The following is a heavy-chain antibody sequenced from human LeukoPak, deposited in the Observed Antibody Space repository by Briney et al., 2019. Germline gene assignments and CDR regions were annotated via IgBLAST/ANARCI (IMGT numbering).Heavy chain of an antibody. CDR2: IKQDGSEK. D-gene: IGHD6-13*01. CDR1: GFTFSSYG. V-gene: IGHV3-7*01. Sequence: PGRSLRLSCAASGFTFSSYGMHWVRQAPGKGLEWVANIKQDGSEKYYVDSVKGRFTISRDNAKNSLYLQMNSLRAEDTAVYYCARPYSSSWYFPDPYYFDYWGQGTLVTVSS. CDR3: ARPYSSSWYFPDPYYFDY. J-gene: IGHJ4*02.